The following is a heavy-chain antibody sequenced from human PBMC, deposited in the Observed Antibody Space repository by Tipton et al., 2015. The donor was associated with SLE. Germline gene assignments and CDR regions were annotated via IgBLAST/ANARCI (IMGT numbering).Heavy chain of an antibody. Sequence: TLSLTCTVSGASISGGGYYWSWIRQHPGEGLEWIGYIYNSGSAHYNASLKSRLTISVDTSKNQFSLTLSSVTAADTAVYYCASLGDRGGVVTWGQGTLVTVSS. D-gene: IGHD3-3*01. CDR2: IYNSGSA. V-gene: IGHV4-31*03. CDR3: ASLGDRGGVVT. J-gene: IGHJ4*02. CDR1: GASISGGGYY.